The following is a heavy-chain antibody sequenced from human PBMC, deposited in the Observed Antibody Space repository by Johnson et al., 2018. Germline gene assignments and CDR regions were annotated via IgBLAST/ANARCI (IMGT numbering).Heavy chain of an antibody. Sequence: QVQLVQSGAEVKKPGSSVKVSCKASGGTFSSYAISWVRQAPGQGLEWMGGIIPIFGTANYAQKFQGRVTITADESTSTAYMELSSLRSGDTAVYYCARDTYYYDSSGYYIGCDAFDIWGQGTMVTVSS. CDR3: ARDTYYYDSSGYYIGCDAFDI. CDR1: GGTFSSYA. D-gene: IGHD3-22*01. V-gene: IGHV1-69*12. CDR2: IIPIFGTA. J-gene: IGHJ3*02.